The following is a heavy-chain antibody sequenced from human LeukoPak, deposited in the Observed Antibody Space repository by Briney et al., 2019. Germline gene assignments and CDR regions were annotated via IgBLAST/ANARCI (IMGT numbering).Heavy chain of an antibody. V-gene: IGHV1-2*02. CDR1: GYTFTCYY. J-gene: IGHJ4*01. CDR3: ARGIDCSSTSCYYDY. CDR2: INPNSGGT. Sequence: ASVKVSCKASGYTFTCYYMHWLRQAPGQGLEWMGWINPNSGGTNYAQKFQGRVTMTRDTSISTAYMELSRLRSDDTSVYYSARGIDCSSTSCYYDYWGHGTLVTVSS. D-gene: IGHD2-2*01.